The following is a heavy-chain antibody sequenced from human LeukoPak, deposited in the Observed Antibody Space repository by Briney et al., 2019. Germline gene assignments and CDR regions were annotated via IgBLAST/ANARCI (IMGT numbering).Heavy chain of an antibody. CDR1: GNSFGDYY. J-gene: IGHJ5*02. D-gene: IGHD4-17*01. CDR3: TRDTGTTGEVKFDP. Sequence: SETLSLTRTVSGNSFGDYYWSWIRQPAGKGLEWIGRIYTSGSTTYNPSLKSRVTMSVDTSKSQFSLNLMSVTAADTAVYYCTRDTGTTGEVKFDPWGQGTLVTVSS. CDR2: IYTSGST. V-gene: IGHV4-4*07.